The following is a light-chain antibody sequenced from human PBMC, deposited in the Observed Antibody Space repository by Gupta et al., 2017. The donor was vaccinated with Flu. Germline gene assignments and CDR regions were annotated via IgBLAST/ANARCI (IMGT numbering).Light chain of an antibody. CDR1: RSVSSN. Sequence: EIVMTQSPATLSVSPGERVTLSCRASRSVSSNLAWYQQKPGQAPRLLIYGASTRAIGVPARFSSSGSGTEFTLAISSLQSEDFAIYYCQQYNNWPPLTFGGGTKVEIK. CDR3: QQYNNWPPLT. V-gene: IGKV3-15*01. CDR2: GAS. J-gene: IGKJ4*01.